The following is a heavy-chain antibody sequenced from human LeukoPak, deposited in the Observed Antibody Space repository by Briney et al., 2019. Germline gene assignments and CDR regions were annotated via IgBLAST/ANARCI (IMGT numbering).Heavy chain of an antibody. CDR3: TRLSDY. Sequence: PGGSLRLSCAASGFTFSNSWMGWVRQAPGKGLEWVGRIRSKVNSYATAYAASVKGRFTISRDDSKNTAYLQMNSLKTEDTAVYYCTRLSDYWGQGTLVTVSS. J-gene: IGHJ4*02. CDR1: GFTFSNSW. CDR2: IRSKVNSYAT. V-gene: IGHV3-73*01.